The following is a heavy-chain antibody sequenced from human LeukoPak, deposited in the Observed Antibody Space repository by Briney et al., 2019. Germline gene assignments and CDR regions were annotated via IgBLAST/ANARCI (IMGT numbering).Heavy chain of an antibody. CDR3: ARFAAMAWGAFDI. J-gene: IGHJ3*02. V-gene: IGHV4-59*12. CDR2: IYYSGNT. CDR1: GGSISSYY. Sequence: PSETLSLTCTVSGGSISSYYWSWIRQPPGKGLEWIGYIYYSGNTNYNPSLKSRVTISIDTSNYQFSLKLSSVTAADTAVYYCARFAAMAWGAFDIWGQGTMVIVSS. D-gene: IGHD5-18*01.